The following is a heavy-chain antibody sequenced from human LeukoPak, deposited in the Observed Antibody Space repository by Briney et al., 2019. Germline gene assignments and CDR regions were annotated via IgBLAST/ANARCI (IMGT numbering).Heavy chain of an antibody. Sequence: ASVKVSCKASGYTFTGYYMHGVRQAPGQGLEWMGIISPSGASTTYAQKFQGRVTMTRDMSTSTVYMELSSLKSEDTAVYYCARGSSRSPRDAFDIWGQGTMVTVSS. V-gene: IGHV1-46*01. CDR1: GYTFTGYY. CDR3: ARGSSRSPRDAFDI. J-gene: IGHJ3*02. CDR2: ISPSGAST.